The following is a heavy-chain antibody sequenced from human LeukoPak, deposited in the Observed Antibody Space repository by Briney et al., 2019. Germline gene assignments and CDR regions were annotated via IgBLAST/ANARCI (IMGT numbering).Heavy chain of an antibody. D-gene: IGHD3-22*01. V-gene: IGHV4-59*01. CDR3: ARGYFDSSGYSNPFDY. J-gene: IGHJ4*02. CDR1: GGSISSYY. CDR2: IYYSGST. Sequence: SETLSLTCTVSGGSISSYYWSWIRQPPGKGLEWIGYIYYSGSTNYNPSLKSRVTISVDTSKNQFSLKLSSVTAADTAVYYCARGYFDSSGYSNPFDYWGQGTLVTVSS.